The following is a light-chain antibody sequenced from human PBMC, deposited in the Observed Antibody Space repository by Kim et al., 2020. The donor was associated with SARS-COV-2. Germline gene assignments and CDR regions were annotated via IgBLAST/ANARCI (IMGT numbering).Light chain of an antibody. CDR3: QQSYSIPLT. V-gene: IGKV1-39*01. J-gene: IGKJ4*01. CDR2: AAS. Sequence: DIQMTQSPSSLSASVGDRVTITCRASQSISSYLDWYQQKPGKAPKVLISAASSLQRGVPSRFSGSGSGTDFTLTISSLQPEDFATYYCQQSYSIPLTFGGGTKVDIK. CDR1: QSISSY.